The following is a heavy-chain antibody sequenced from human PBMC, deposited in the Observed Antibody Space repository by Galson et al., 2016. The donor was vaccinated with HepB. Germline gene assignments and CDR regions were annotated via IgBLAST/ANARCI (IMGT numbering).Heavy chain of an antibody. J-gene: IGHJ5*02. CDR2: ISYDGINK. D-gene: IGHD3-3*01. V-gene: IGHV3-30*04. CDR1: GFTFSSYT. CDR3: ARARASFGVVTAYNWFDP. Sequence: SLRLSCAASGFTFSSYTFHWVRQAPGKGLEWVAVISYDGINKYYGDSVKGRFTVSRDNSKSTLDLQMNSLRVEDTAVYYCARARASFGVVTAYNWFDPWGQGALVTVSS.